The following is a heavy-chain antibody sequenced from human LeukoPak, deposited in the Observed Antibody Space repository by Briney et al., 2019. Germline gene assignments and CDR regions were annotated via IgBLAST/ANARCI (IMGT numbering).Heavy chain of an antibody. Sequence: SETLSLTSAISGGSISNSSYYWGWIRQPPGKGLEWIGSIYYSGSTYYNPSLKSRVTISIDTSKKQFSLRLSSVTAADTAVYYCARGVRLRFLEWLPMDVWGKGTTVTVSS. CDR2: IYYSGST. J-gene: IGHJ6*04. V-gene: IGHV4-39*07. D-gene: IGHD3-3*01. CDR1: GGSISNSSYY. CDR3: ARGVRLRFLEWLPMDV.